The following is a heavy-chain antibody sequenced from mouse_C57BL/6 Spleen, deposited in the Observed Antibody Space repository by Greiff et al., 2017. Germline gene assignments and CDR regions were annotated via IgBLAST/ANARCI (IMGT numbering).Heavy chain of an antibody. D-gene: IGHD1-1*01. J-gene: IGHJ4*01. CDR2: INPNYGTT. CDR3: ATTVEIAMDY. Sequence: EVQLQESGPELVKPGASVKISCKASGYSFTDYNMNWVKQSNGKSLEWIGVINPNYGTTSYHQKFKGKATLTVDQSSSTAYMQLNSLTAEDSAFYYCATTVEIAMDYWGQGTTVTVSS. V-gene: IGHV1-39*01. CDR1: GYSFTDYN.